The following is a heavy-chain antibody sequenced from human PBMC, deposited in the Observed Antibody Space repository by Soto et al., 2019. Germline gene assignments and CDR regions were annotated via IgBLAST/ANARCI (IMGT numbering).Heavy chain of an antibody. V-gene: IGHV1-18*01. CDR3: ASEGGYGDYQDAAFDI. J-gene: IGHJ3*02. CDR1: GYSFTSYS. Sequence: QVQLVQSGAEVKTPGASVKVSCKASGYSFTSYSISWVRQAPGQGLEWMGWINVYNDRTNFAQNLQDRVTLTTDRSATTVYMELRSLRPDDTAVYYCASEGGYGDYQDAAFDIWGQGTLVTVSS. D-gene: IGHD4-17*01. CDR2: INVYNDRT.